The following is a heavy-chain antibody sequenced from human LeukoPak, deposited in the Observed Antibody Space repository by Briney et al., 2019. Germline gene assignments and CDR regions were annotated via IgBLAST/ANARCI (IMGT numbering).Heavy chain of an antibody. CDR2: ISSSSSYI. D-gene: IGHD3-10*01. CDR1: GFTFSSYS. J-gene: IGHJ5*02. V-gene: IGHV3-21*01. CDR3: ARTGTLGNWFDP. Sequence: PGGSLRLSCAASGFTFSSYSMNWVRQAPGKGLEWVSSISSSSSYIYYADSVKGRFTISRDNAKNSLYLQMNSLRAEDTAVYYCARTGTLGNWFDPWGQETLVTVSS.